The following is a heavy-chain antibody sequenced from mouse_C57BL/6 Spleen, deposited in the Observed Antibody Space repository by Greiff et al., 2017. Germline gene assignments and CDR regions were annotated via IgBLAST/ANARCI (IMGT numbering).Heavy chain of an antibody. CDR1: GYTFTDYN. V-gene: IGHV1-18*01. Sequence: EVQLQQSGPELVKPGASVKIPCKASGYTFTDYNMDWVKQSHGKSLEWIGDINPNNGGTIYNQKFKGKATLTVDKSSSTAYMELRSLTSEDTAVYYCARLLRRRNWYFDVWGTGTTVTVSS. J-gene: IGHJ1*03. CDR2: INPNNGGT. CDR3: ARLLRRRNWYFDV. D-gene: IGHD1-1*01.